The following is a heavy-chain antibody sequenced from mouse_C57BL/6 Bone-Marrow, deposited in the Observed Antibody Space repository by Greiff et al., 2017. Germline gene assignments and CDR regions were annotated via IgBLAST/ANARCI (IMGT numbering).Heavy chain of an antibody. CDR2: IYPRSGNT. V-gene: IGHV1-81*01. CDR1: GYTFTSYG. CDR3: ASGLSYFDY. Sequence: VKLQESGAELARPGASVKLSCKASGYTFTSYGISWVKQRTGQGLEWIGEIYPRSGNTYYNEKFKGKATLTADKSSSTAYMELRSLTSEDSAVYFCASGLSYFDYWGQGTTLTGSS. J-gene: IGHJ2*01.